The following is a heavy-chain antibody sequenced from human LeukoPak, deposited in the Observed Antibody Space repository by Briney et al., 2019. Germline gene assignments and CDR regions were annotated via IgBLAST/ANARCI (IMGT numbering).Heavy chain of an antibody. V-gene: IGHV4-34*01. CDR2: INHSGST. Sequence: SETLSLTCAVYGGSFSGYYWSWIRQPPGKGLEWIGEINHSGSTNYNPSLKSRVTISVDTSKNQFSLKLSSVTAADTAVYYCARLTMVRGPPRVWGQGTLVTVSS. D-gene: IGHD3-10*01. J-gene: IGHJ4*02. CDR3: ARLTMVRGPPRV. CDR1: GGSFSGYY.